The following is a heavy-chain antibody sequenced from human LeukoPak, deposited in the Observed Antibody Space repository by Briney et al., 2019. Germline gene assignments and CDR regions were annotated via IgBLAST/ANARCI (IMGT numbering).Heavy chain of an antibody. CDR1: GFTFSSYD. J-gene: IGHJ4*02. CDR2: ISGSGDST. CDR3: AKSKPYYYGSGSYYKNPFDD. V-gene: IGHV3-23*01. D-gene: IGHD3-10*01. Sequence: PGGSLRLSCAASGFTFSSYDMSWVRQAPGKGLEWVSAISGSGDSTYYADSVRGRFTISRDNSKNTLYLQMNSLRAEDTALYYCAKSKPYYYGSGSYYKNPFDDWGQGTLVTVSS.